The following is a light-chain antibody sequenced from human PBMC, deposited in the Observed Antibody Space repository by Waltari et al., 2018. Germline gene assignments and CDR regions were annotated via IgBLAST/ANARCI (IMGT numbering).Light chain of an antibody. Sequence: DVVLTQSPLSLPVTLGQPASISCRSSRRLVHSNGNTYLALFHQRPGQSPRRLLYRVSERDSGVPDRFNGSGSATDFTLRISRVEAEDVGLYYCMQGTHWPVYSFGQGTKLEIK. J-gene: IGKJ2*03. CDR1: RRLVHSNGNTY. V-gene: IGKV2-30*02. CDR3: MQGTHWPVYS. CDR2: RVS.